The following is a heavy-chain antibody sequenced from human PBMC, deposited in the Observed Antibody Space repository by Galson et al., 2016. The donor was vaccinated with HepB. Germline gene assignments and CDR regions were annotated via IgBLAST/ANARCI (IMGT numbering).Heavy chain of an antibody. CDR3: ARAQWNPAPRAAYFDR. Sequence: SLRLSCAASGFIFSDFWMNWVRQAPGKGLEWVANIKPDGRETYYVDSVKGRFTISRDNAKSPLSLQMDSLRGDDTAVYYCARAQWNPAPRAAYFDRWGQGIMVTASS. D-gene: IGHD1-1*01. J-gene: IGHJ5*02. V-gene: IGHV3-7*04. CDR1: GFIFSDFW. CDR2: IKPDGRET.